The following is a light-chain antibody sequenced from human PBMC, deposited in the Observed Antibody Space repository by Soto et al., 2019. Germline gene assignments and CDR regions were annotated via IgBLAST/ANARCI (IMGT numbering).Light chain of an antibody. CDR2: GNS. J-gene: IGLJ1*01. CDR1: SSKIGAGYD. CDR3: QSYDSSLSGSLDV. V-gene: IGLV1-40*01. Sequence: QSLLTQPPSVSGAPRQRGTISCTGSSSKIGAGYDVHWYQQLPGTAPKLLIYGNSNRPSGVPDRFSGSKSGTSASLAITGLQAEDEADYYCQSYDSSLSGSLDVFGTGTKVTVL.